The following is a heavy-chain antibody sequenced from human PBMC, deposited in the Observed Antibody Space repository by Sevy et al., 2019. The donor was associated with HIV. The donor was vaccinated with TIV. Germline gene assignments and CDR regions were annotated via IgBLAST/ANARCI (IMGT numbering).Heavy chain of an antibody. Sequence: GGSLRLSCAASGFSFSSFSMNWVRQAPGKGQEWVSYISTGSSTIYYADSVKGRFTISRDNAKNSLYLQMNSLRAEDTAVYYCARGSAGYSYGLLDYWGQRTLVTVSS. CDR3: ARGSAGYSYGLLDY. V-gene: IGHV3-48*01. D-gene: IGHD5-18*01. CDR1: GFSFSSFS. CDR2: ISTGSSTI. J-gene: IGHJ4*02.